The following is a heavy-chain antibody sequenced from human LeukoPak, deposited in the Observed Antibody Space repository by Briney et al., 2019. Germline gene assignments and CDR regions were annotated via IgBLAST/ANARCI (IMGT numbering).Heavy chain of an antibody. CDR1: GFTFSSYA. V-gene: IGHV3-30*04. Sequence: PGGSLRLSCAASGFTFSSYAMHWVRQAPGKGLEWVAVISCDGSNKYYADSVKGRFTISRDNSKNTLYLQMNSLRAEDTAVYYCAKVDDYGDYGVQAFDYWGQGTLVTVSS. J-gene: IGHJ4*02. CDR2: ISCDGSNK. D-gene: IGHD4-17*01. CDR3: AKVDDYGDYGVQAFDY.